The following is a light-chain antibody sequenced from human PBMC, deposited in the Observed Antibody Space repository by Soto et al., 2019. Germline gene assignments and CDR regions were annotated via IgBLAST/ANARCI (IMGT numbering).Light chain of an antibody. V-gene: IGKV3-15*01. CDR1: QGISSA. Sequence: TQSPSSLSASVGDRVTITCRASQGISSALAWYQQKPGQAPRLLIYGASTRATGIPARFSGSGSGTEFTLTISSLQSEDFAVYYCQQYNNWPITFGQGTRLEIK. CDR2: GAS. J-gene: IGKJ5*01. CDR3: QQYNNWPIT.